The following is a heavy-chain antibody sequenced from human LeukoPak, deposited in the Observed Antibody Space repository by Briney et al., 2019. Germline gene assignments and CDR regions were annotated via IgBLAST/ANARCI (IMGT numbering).Heavy chain of an antibody. J-gene: IGHJ4*02. Sequence: ASVKVSCKASGGTFSSYAISWVRQAPGQGLEWMGGIIPIFGTANYAQKFQGRVTITADESTSTAYMEPSSLRSEDTAVYYCARSKGIAEADFDYWGQGTLVTVSS. CDR2: IIPIFGTA. CDR3: ARSKGIAEADFDY. CDR1: GGTFSSYA. V-gene: IGHV1-69*13. D-gene: IGHD6-19*01.